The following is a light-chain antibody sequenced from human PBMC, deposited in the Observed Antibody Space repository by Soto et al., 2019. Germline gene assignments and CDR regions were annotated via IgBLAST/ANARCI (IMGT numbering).Light chain of an antibody. CDR3: QQYNSYPWT. J-gene: IGKJ1*01. V-gene: IGKV1-5*03. CDR2: TAS. Sequence: DIQMTQSPSTLSASVGDRVTITCRASQSISSWLAWYQQKPGTAPKLLIYTASTLESGVPSRFSGSGSGTEFTLTISSLQHDDFATYYCQQYNSYPWTFGQGTKVEIK. CDR1: QSISSW.